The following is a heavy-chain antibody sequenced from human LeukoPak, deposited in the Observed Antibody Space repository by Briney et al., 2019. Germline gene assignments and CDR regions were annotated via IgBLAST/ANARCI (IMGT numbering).Heavy chain of an antibody. CDR1: GFTFSNYA. CDR2: ISFDGDNE. V-gene: IGHV3-30-3*01. Sequence: GGSLRLSCATSGFTFSNYAIHWVRQAPGKGLEWVADISFDGDNEYHADSVRGRFMIARDNSKNTVYLQMSSLTIEDTAVYYCAREPSGNFGQLVSSAEYFQHWGQGTRVTVSS. J-gene: IGHJ1*01. CDR3: AREPSGNFGQLVSSAEYFQH. D-gene: IGHD5/OR15-5a*01.